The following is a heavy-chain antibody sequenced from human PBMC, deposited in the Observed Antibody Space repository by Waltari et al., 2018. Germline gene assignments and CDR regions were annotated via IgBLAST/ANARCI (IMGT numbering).Heavy chain of an antibody. CDR1: GYTFTSYD. J-gene: IGHJ3*02. Sequence: QVQLVQSGAEGKKPGASVKVSCKDYGYTFTSYDIKWVRQATGQGLEWMGWMNPNSGNTGYAQKFQGRVTMTRNTSISTAYMELSSLRSEDTAVYYCARGVTVTTDAFDIWGQGTMVTVSS. D-gene: IGHD4-17*01. CDR3: ARGVTVTTDAFDI. CDR2: MNPNSGNT. V-gene: IGHV1-8*01.